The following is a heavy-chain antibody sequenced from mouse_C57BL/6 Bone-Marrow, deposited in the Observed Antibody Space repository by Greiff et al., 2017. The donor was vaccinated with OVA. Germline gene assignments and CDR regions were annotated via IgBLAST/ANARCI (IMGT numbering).Heavy chain of an antibody. D-gene: IGHD1-1*01. V-gene: IGHV1-72*01. J-gene: IGHJ3*01. CDR2: IYPNSGGT. Sequence: QVQLQQSGAELVKPGASVKLSCKASGYTFTSYWMHWVKQRPGRGLEWIGRIYPNSGGTKYNEKFKSKATLTVDKPSSTAYMQISSLTSEDSAVDYCASLLLRYQAWFAYWGQGTLVTVSA. CDR3: ASLLLRYQAWFAY. CDR1: GYTFTSYW.